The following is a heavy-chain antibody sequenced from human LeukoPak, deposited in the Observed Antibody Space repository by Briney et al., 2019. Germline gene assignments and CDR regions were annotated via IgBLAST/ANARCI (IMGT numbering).Heavy chain of an antibody. V-gene: IGHV4-4*02. CDR2: IYHSGST. CDR1: GGSISSSNW. CDR3: ARHSYGDPFDY. D-gene: IGHD4-17*01. J-gene: IGHJ4*02. Sequence: PSETLSLTCAVSGGSISSSNWWSWVRQPPGKGLEWIGEIYHSGSTNYNPSLKSRVTISVDTSKNQFSLRLSSVTAADTAVYYCARHSYGDPFDYWGQGTLVTVSS.